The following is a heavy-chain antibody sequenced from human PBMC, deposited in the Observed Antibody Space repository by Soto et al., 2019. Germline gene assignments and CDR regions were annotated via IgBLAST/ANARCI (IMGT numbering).Heavy chain of an antibody. V-gene: IGHV3-21*01. D-gene: IGHD5-12*01. Sequence: RESLRLSCAASGFTFSSYSMNWVRQAPGKGLEWVSSISSSSSYIYYADSVKGRFTISRDNAKNSLYMQMNSLRAEDTAVYYCARGRRGIVATEPLVGYDGMDVCGQGTTVTVSS. CDR3: ARGRRGIVATEPLVGYDGMDV. CDR1: GFTFSSYS. CDR2: ISSSSSYI. J-gene: IGHJ6*02.